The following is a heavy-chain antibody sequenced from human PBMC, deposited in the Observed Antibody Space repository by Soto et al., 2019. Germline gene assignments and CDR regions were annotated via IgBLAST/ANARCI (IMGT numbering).Heavy chain of an antibody. CDR2: ISAYNGNT. V-gene: IGHV1-18*01. CDR3: AREVYDYVWGSYRYTGMDV. Sequence: GASVKVSCKASGYTFTSYGISWVRQAPGQGLEWMGWISAYNGNTNYAQKLQGRVTMTTDTSTSTAYMELRSLRSDDTAVYYCAREVYDYVWGSYRYTGMDVWGQGTTVTVSS. J-gene: IGHJ6*02. CDR1: GYTFTSYG. D-gene: IGHD3-16*02.